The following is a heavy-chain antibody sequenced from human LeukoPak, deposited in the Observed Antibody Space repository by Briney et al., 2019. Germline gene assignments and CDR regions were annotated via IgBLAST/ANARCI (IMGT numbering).Heavy chain of an antibody. CDR3: VRECGFHTFDY. CDR1: GFTFSGYW. CDR2: IKEDGSEK. D-gene: IGHD5-12*01. J-gene: IGHJ4*02. Sequence: GGSLRLSCAASGFTFSGYWMTWVRQAPGKGLEYVVNIKEDGSEKYYVDSVKGRFTISRDNTKNLLYLQMSSLRGDDTAVYYCVRECGFHTFDYWGQGTLVTVSS. V-gene: IGHV3-7*05.